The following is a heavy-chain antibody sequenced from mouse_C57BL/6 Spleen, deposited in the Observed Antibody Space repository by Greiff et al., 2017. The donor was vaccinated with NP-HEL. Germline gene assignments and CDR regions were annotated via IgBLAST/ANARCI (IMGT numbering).Heavy chain of an antibody. V-gene: IGHV1-53*01. CDR2: INPSNGGT. CDR3: ARRGYYGYFDV. D-gene: IGHD1-1*02. Sequence: VKLMESGTVLARPGASVKMSCKTSGYTFTSYWMHWVKQRPGQGLEWIGNINPSNGGTNYNEKFKSKATLTVDKSSSTAYMQLSSLTSEDSAVYYCARRGYYGYFDVWGTGTTVTVSS. J-gene: IGHJ1*03. CDR1: GYTFTSYW.